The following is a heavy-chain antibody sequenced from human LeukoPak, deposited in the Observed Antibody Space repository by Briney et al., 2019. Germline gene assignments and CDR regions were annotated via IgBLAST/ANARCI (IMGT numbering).Heavy chain of an antibody. J-gene: IGHJ4*02. CDR3: AKAYGYSSSWPHFDY. D-gene: IGHD6-13*01. V-gene: IGHV3-23*01. CDR2: ISGSGGST. CDR1: GFTFSSYA. Sequence: TGGSLRLSCAASGFTFSSYAMSWVRQAPGKGLEWVSAISGSGGSTYYADSVKGRFTISRDNSKNTLYLQMNSLRAEDTAVYYCAKAYGYSSSWPHFDYWGQGTLVTVSS.